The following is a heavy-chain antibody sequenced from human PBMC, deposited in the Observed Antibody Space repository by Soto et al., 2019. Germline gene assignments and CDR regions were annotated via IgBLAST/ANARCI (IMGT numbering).Heavy chain of an antibody. J-gene: IGHJ4*02. Sequence: ASVKVSCKASGYTFTSYGISWVRQAPGQGLEWMGWIGAYNGNTNYARKLQGRVTMTTDTSTSTAYMELRSLRSDDTAVYYCARVFLFRSSWSLDADYWGQGTLVTVSS. V-gene: IGHV1-18*01. CDR2: IGAYNGNT. CDR3: ARVFLFRSSWSLDADY. CDR1: GYTFTSYG. D-gene: IGHD6-13*01.